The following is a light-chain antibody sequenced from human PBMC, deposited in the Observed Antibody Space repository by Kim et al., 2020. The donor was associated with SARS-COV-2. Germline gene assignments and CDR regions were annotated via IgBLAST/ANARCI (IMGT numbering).Light chain of an antibody. CDR1: SGCIVSNY. CDR3: QSYYVSNQV. J-gene: IGLJ2*01. CDR2: EDD. V-gene: IGLV6-57*03. Sequence: GKTVTISCPRSSGCIVSNYVQWYKQRPGSAPTTVIYEDDQRPSGVPDRFSGSIDRSSNSASLTISGLMPEDEADYYCQSYYVSNQVFGGGTQLTVL.